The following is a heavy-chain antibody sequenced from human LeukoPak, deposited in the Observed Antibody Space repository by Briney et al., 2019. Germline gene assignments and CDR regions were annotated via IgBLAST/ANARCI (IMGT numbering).Heavy chain of an antibody. V-gene: IGHV3-30*03. CDR1: GFTFSSFG. CDR2: ISYDGSNK. D-gene: IGHD4-17*01. J-gene: IGHJ4*02. CDR3: ATDHGFHYGAYFDY. Sequence: GGSLRLSCAASGFTFSSFGMHWVRQAPGKGLEWVAAISYDGSNKYSADSVKGRFTISRDNSKNTLYLQMNSLRAEDTAVYYCATDHGFHYGAYFDYWGQGTLVTVSS.